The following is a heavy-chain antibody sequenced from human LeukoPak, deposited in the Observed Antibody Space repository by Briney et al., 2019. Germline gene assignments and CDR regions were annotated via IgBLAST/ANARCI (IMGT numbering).Heavy chain of an antibody. CDR1: GYTFTSYD. V-gene: IGHV1-8*01. J-gene: IGHJ6*02. Sequence: ASVKVSCKASGYTFTSYDINWVRQATGQGLEWMGWMNPNSGNTGYAQKFQGRVTMTRNTSISTAYMELSSLRSEDTAVYYCARGGLNHDYGWGSYPTGMDVWGQGTTVTVSS. D-gene: IGHD3-16*02. CDR2: MNPNSGNT. CDR3: ARGGLNHDYGWGSYPTGMDV.